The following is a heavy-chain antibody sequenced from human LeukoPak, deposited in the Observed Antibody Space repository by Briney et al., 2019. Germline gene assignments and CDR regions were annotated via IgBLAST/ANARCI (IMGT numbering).Heavy chain of an antibody. J-gene: IGHJ4*02. V-gene: IGHV3-74*01. Sequence: GGSLRLSCAASGFTFSTYWIHWVRQAPGKGLVWVSRINTDGSTTNYADSVKGRFTISRDNAKNTLYLQMNDLRAEDTAVYYCASAGSFRFDYWGQGTLVTVSS. CDR1: GFTFSTYW. CDR2: INTDGSTT. D-gene: IGHD3-10*01. CDR3: ASAGSFRFDY.